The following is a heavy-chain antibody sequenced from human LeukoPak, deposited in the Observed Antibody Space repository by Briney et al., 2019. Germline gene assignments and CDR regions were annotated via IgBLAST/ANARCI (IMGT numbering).Heavy chain of an antibody. CDR3: ASYTSSGSYFDY. V-gene: IGHV4-4*07. D-gene: IGHD1-26*01. CDR2: IYTSGST. CDR1: GGSISSYY. J-gene: IGHJ4*02. Sequence: AETLSLTCTVSGGSISSYYWSWIRQPAGKGLEWIGRIYTSGSTYYNPSLESLVTISVDHSKDQFSLKLRSVTAADTAVYYCASYTSSGSYFDYWGQGTLVT.